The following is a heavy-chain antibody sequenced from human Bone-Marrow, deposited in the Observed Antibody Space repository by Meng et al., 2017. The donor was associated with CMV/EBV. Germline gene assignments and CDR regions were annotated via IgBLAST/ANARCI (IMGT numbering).Heavy chain of an antibody. J-gene: IGHJ4*02. CDR1: GFTFSSYA. CDR3: AKDRFYI. Sequence: YLRLSCTASGFTFSSYAMSWVRQAPGKGLEWGSAISGSDGSTYYADSVKGRFTISRDNSKNTLYLQMNSLRAEDSAMYYCAKDRFYIRGQGTLVTVSS. CDR2: ISGSDGST. D-gene: IGHD2/OR15-2a*01. V-gene: IGHV3-23*01.